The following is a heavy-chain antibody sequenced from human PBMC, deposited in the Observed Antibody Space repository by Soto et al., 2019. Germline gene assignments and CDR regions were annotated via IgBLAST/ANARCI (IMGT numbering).Heavy chain of an antibody. Sequence: GASVKVSCKASGGTFSSYAISWVRQAPGQGLEWMGGIIPIFGTANYAQKFQGRVTITADESTSTAYMELSSLRSEDTAVYYCAREGIAAQGNWFDPWGQGTLVTVSS. CDR1: GGTFSSYA. J-gene: IGHJ5*02. D-gene: IGHD6-25*01. CDR2: IIPIFGTA. V-gene: IGHV1-69*13. CDR3: AREGIAAQGNWFDP.